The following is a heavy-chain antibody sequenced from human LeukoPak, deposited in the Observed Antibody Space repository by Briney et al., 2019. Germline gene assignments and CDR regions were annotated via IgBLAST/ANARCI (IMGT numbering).Heavy chain of an antibody. D-gene: IGHD1-26*01. Sequence: GGSLRLSCAASGFTFSSYGMHWVRQAPGKGLEWVAVISYDGSNKYYADSVKGRFTISRDNSKNTLYLQMNSLRAEDTAVYYCAKDRVGWELLQPVGYWGQGTLVTVSS. CDR1: GFTFSSYG. CDR2: ISYDGSNK. CDR3: AKDRVGWELLQPVGY. J-gene: IGHJ4*02. V-gene: IGHV3-30*18.